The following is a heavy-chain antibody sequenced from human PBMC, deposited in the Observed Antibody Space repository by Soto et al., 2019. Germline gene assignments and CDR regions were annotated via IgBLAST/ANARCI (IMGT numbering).Heavy chain of an antibody. CDR1: GGSISSYY. Sequence: SESLSLTCTVSGGSISSYYWSWIRQPPGKGLEWIGYIYYSGSTNYNPSLKSRVTISVDTSKNQFSLKLSSVTAADTAVYYCARARGVYGSGSYTPSWFDPWDQGTLLTV. V-gene: IGHV4-59*01. J-gene: IGHJ5*02. CDR3: ARARGVYGSGSYTPSWFDP. CDR2: IYYSGST. D-gene: IGHD3-10*01.